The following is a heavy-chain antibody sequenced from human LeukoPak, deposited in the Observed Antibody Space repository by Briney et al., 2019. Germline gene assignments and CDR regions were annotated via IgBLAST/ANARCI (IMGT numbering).Heavy chain of an antibody. Sequence: ASVKVSCKASGYTFTGYYMHWVRQAPGQGLEWMGWINPNSGGTNYAQKFQGRVTMTRDTSISTAYMELSRLRSDDPAVYYCASADQEYTYFDYWGQGTLVTVSS. V-gene: IGHV1-2*02. CDR1: GYTFTGYY. CDR2: INPNSGGT. J-gene: IGHJ4*02. D-gene: IGHD2/OR15-2a*01. CDR3: ASADQEYTYFDY.